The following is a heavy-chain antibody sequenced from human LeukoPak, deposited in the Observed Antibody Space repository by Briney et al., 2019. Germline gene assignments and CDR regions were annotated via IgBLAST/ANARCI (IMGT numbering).Heavy chain of an antibody. CDR2: ISSSGSTI. CDR3: ARDHYYDSSSYYSPGYYFDY. D-gene: IGHD3-22*01. Sequence: GGSLRLSCAASGFTVTNNDMNWVRQAPGKGLEGVSYISSSGSTIHYADSVKGRFTISRDNAKNSLYLQMNSLRAEDTAVYYCARDHYYDSSSYYSPGYYFDYWGQGTLVTVSS. V-gene: IGHV3-48*03. J-gene: IGHJ4*02. CDR1: GFTVTNND.